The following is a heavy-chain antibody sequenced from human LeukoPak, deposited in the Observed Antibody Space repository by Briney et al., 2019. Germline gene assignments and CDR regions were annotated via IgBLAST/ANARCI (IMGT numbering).Heavy chain of an antibody. D-gene: IGHD2-15*01. V-gene: IGHV3-21*01. CDR1: GFTFSSYS. J-gene: IGHJ3*02. CDR2: ISSSSSYI. CDR3: ARVGGLNAFDI. Sequence: GGSLRLSCAASGFTFSSYSMNWVRQAPGKGLEWVSSISSSSSYIYYADSVKGRFTISRDNAKNSLYLQMNSVRAEETAVYYCARVGGLNAFDIWGQGTMVTVSS.